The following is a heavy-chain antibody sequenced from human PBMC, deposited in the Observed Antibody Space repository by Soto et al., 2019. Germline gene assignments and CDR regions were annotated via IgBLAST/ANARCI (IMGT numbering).Heavy chain of an antibody. CDR3: ARGQGGFGEFSLDY. D-gene: IGHD3-10*01. Sequence: PSETLSLTCTVSGGSIRDYYWSWIRQPAGKGLEWIGRISSGGSTNYNPSLKSRVTMSVDTSKNQFSLKLTSVAAADTAVYYCARGQGGFGEFSLDYWGQGTMVTVYS. J-gene: IGHJ4*02. V-gene: IGHV4-4*07. CDR2: ISSGGST. CDR1: GGSIRDYY.